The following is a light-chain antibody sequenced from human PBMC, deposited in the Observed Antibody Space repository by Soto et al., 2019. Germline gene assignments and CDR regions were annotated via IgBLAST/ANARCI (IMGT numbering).Light chain of an antibody. Sequence: EIVLTQSPATLSLSPGERATLSCRTSQSVSSYFAWYQQKPGRAPRLLIYDASNRATGIPARFIGSGSGTDFPLTISSLEHEDFAVYYCQQRSNWPITFGQGTRLEIK. CDR2: DAS. J-gene: IGKJ5*01. CDR1: QSVSSY. CDR3: QQRSNWPIT. V-gene: IGKV3-11*01.